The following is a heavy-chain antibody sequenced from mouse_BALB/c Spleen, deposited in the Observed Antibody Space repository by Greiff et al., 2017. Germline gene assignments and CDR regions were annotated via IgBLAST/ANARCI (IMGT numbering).Heavy chain of an antibody. CDR3: ARVYDGYYYAMDY. CDR1: GFTFSSYA. D-gene: IGHD2-14*01. CDR2: ISSGGST. Sequence: EVKVEESGGGLVKPGGSLKLSCAASGFTFSSYAMSWVRQTPEKRLEWVASISSGGSTYYPDSVKGRITISRDNARNILYLQMSSLRSEDTAMYYCARVYDGYYYAMDYWGQGTSVTVSS. J-gene: IGHJ4*01. V-gene: IGHV5-6-5*01.